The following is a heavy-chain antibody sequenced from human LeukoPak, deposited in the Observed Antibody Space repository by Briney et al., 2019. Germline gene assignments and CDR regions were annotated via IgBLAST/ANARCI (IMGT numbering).Heavy chain of an antibody. CDR3: AKGLVGADAFDI. Sequence: PGGSLRLSCAVSGFTFSSYGMHWVRQAPGKGLEWVAFIRYDGSNKYYADSVKGRFTISRDNSKNTLYLQMNSLRAEDTAVYYCAKGLVGADAFDIWGQGTMVTVSS. D-gene: IGHD1-26*01. CDR1: GFTFSSYG. V-gene: IGHV3-30*02. J-gene: IGHJ3*02. CDR2: IRYDGSNK.